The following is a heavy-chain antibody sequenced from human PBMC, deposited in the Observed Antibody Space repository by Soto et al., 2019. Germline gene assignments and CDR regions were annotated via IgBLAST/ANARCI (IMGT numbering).Heavy chain of an antibody. CDR3: ARPHDITTFGVVSCDMDV. V-gene: IGHV5-10-1*01. CDR1: GYIFSDYW. J-gene: IGHJ6*02. D-gene: IGHD3-3*01. CDR2: IDPSDSYT. Sequence: GESLKISCQGSGYIFSDYWINWVRQVPGKGLEWMGRIDPSDSYTKYSPSFQGHVSISADKSINTACLQWSSLKASDTAVYYCARPHDITTFGVVSCDMDVWGQGTTVTVSS.